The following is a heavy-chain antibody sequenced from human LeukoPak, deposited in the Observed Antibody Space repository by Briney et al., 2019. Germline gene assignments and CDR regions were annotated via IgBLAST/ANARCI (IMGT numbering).Heavy chain of an antibody. Sequence: ASVKVSCKASGNTFTDYYFYWLRQAPGQGLEWMGWINPNSADTNYAQKFQGRVTMTRDTSISTAYMELSSLRSDDTAIYYCAKVWHTAISGWNWFDPWGQGTLVTVSS. D-gene: IGHD6-19*01. J-gene: IGHJ5*02. CDR3: AKVWHTAISGWNWFDP. V-gene: IGHV1-2*02. CDR1: GNTFTDYY. CDR2: INPNSADT.